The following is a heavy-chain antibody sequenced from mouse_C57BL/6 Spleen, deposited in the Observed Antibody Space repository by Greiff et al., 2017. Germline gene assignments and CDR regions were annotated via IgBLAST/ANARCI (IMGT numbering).Heavy chain of an antibody. Sequence: VQLQQSGAELVRPGASVTLSCKASGYTFTDYEMHWVKQTPVHGLEWIGAIDPETGGTAYNQKFKGKAILTADKSSSTAYMELRSLTSEDSAVYYCTRESWDGYCDVWGTGTTVTVSS. CDR2: IDPETGGT. V-gene: IGHV1-15*01. D-gene: IGHD4-1*01. J-gene: IGHJ1*03. CDR1: GYTFTDYE. CDR3: TRESWDGYCDV.